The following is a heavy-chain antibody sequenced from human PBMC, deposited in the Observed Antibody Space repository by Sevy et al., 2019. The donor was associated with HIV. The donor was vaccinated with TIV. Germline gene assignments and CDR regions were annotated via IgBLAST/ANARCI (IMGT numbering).Heavy chain of an antibody. CDR1: GFTFSAYY. Sequence: GGSLRLSCAASGFTFSAYYMTWIRQAPGKGLEWVSYISGAGTYTNYVESVKGRFTISRDNSKNSLYLQMNSLRAEDTAVYFCARSRSNYGDYYFDYWGQGTLVTVSS. CDR2: ISGAGTYT. V-gene: IGHV3-11*06. D-gene: IGHD4-17*01. CDR3: ARSRSNYGDYYFDY. J-gene: IGHJ4*02.